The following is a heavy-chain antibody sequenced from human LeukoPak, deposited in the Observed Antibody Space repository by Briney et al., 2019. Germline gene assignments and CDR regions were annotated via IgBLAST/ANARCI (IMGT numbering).Heavy chain of an antibody. V-gene: IGHV4-61*08. CDR3: AREYGTNWYYFDY. CDR1: GGSISSRGYY. CDR2: ISYSGST. Sequence: SQTLSLTCTVSGGSISSRGYYWSWIRQPPGKGLEWIGYISYSGSTNYNPSLKSRVTISVDTSKNQFSLKLSSVTAADTAVYYCAREYGTNWYYFDYWGQGTLVTVSS. J-gene: IGHJ4*02. D-gene: IGHD6-13*01.